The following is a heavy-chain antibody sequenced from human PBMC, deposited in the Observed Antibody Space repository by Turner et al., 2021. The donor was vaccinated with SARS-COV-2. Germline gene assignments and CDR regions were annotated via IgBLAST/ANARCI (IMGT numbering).Heavy chain of an antibody. Sequence: QVQLVESGGGVVQPGRSLRLSCAASGFTFSSYGMHWVRQAPGKGLEGVAVISYDGSNKYYADSVKGRFTISRDNSKNTLYLQMNSLRAEDTAVYYCAKSNRGSYYYGMDVWGQGTTVTVSS. V-gene: IGHV3-30*18. CDR3: AKSNRGSYYYGMDV. CDR1: GFTFSSYG. D-gene: IGHD3-10*01. CDR2: ISYDGSNK. J-gene: IGHJ6*02.